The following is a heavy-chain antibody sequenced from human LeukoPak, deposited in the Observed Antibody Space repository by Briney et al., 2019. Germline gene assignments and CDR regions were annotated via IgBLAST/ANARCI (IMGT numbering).Heavy chain of an antibody. Sequence: GASVKVSCKASGGTFSSYAISWARQAPGQGLEWMGGIIPIFGTANYAQKFQGRVTITADESTSTAYMELSSLRSEDTAVYYCARGPSYSGSYYFDYWGQGTLVTVSS. CDR2: IIPIFGTA. CDR1: GGTFSSYA. CDR3: ARGPSYSGSYYFDY. J-gene: IGHJ4*02. V-gene: IGHV1-69*01. D-gene: IGHD1-26*01.